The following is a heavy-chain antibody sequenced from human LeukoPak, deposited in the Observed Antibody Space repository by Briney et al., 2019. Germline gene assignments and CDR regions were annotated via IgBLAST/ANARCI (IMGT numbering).Heavy chain of an antibody. CDR1: GYTFTSYY. CDR3: ARESPHTFYFDY. D-gene: IGHD3-16*01. J-gene: IGHJ4*02. V-gene: IGHV1-46*01. CDR2: INPSGGST. Sequence: ASVKVSCKASGYTFTSYYMHWVRQAPGQGLEWMGIINPSGGSTSYAQKFQGRVTMTRDTSTSTVYMEVSSLRSEDTAVYYCARESPHTFYFDYWGQGTLVTVSS.